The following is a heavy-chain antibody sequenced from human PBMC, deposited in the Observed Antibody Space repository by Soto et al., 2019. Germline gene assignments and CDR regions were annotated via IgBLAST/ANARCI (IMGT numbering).Heavy chain of an antibody. D-gene: IGHD5-18*01. CDR3: ARYSSVSDTAMVQLDY. Sequence: ASVKVSCKASGYTFTSYYMHWVRQAPGQGLEWMGIINPSGGSTSYAQKFQGRVTMTRDTSTSTVYMELSSLRSEDTAVYYCARYSSVSDTAMVQLDYWGQQPLLPVSS. CDR2: INPSGGST. CDR1: GYTFTSYY. V-gene: IGHV1-46*01. J-gene: IGHJ4*02.